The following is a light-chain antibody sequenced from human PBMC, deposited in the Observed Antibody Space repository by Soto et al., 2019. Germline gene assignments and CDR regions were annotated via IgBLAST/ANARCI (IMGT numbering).Light chain of an antibody. CDR3: QQFSSYPLT. Sequence: EIVLTQSPCTLSLSPGERATLSCRASQSVSSSYLAWYQQKPGQAPRLLIYGASSRATGIPDRFSGSGSGTDFTLTISRLEPEDFAVYYCQQFSSYPLTFGGGTKVDI. CDR1: QSVSSSY. J-gene: IGKJ4*01. CDR2: GAS. V-gene: IGKV3-20*01.